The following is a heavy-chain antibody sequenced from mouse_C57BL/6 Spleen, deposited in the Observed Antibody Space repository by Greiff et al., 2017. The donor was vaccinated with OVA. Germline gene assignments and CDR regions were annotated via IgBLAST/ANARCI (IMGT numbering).Heavy chain of an antibody. CDR1: GYTFTSYW. D-gene: IGHD2-2*01. CDR3: ATGGMVTTRYAMDY. CDR2: IYPSDSET. Sequence: QVQLKQPGAELVRPGSSVKLSCKASGYTFTSYWMDWVKQRPGQGLEWIGNIYPSDSETHYNQKFKDKATLTVDKSSSTAYMQLSSLTSEDSAVYYCATGGMVTTRYAMDYWGQGTSVTVSS. J-gene: IGHJ4*01. V-gene: IGHV1-61*01.